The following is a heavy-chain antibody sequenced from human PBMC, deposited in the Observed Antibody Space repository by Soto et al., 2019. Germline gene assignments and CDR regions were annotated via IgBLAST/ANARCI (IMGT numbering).Heavy chain of an antibody. J-gene: IGHJ5*02. CDR3: AKSGSSGWYGWFDP. Sequence: RPELVKPAQSLRMACSFWGFSLRNSGVGVGWIRQPPGKALEWLGFIYWNDDKRYSPSLKSRLTITKDTSKNQVVLTMTNMDPVDTATYYCAKSGSSGWYGWFDPWGQRTLVPGSS. CDR2: IYWNDDK. D-gene: IGHD6-19*01. CDR1: GFSLRNSGVG. V-gene: IGHV2-5*01.